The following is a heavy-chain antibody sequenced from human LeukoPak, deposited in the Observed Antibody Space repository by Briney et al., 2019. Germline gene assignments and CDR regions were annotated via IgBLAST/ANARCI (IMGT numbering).Heavy chain of an antibody. CDR3: ARAKLRYFDWLLYPDAFDI. V-gene: IGHV3-21*01. CDR1: GFTFSSYS. CDR2: ISSSSSYI. Sequence: GGSLRLSCAASGFTFSSYSMNWVRQAPGKGLEWVSSISSSSSYIYYADSVKGRFTISRDNAKNSLYLQMNSLRAEDTAVYYCARAKLRYFDWLLYPDAFDIWGQGTMVTVSS. D-gene: IGHD3-9*01. J-gene: IGHJ3*02.